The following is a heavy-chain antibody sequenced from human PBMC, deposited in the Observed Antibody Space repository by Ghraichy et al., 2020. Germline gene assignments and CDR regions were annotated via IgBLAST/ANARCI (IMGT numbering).Heavy chain of an antibody. CDR2: IYGGGETT. CDR1: GFTFASYG. Sequence: GGSLRLSCATSGFTFASYGMSWVRQAPGKGLEWVSAIYGGGETTFSADSVKGRFTISRDNSKNTLYLQMNSLRAEDTAIYYGVKDRTYYESVPGDFWGQGTLVTVSS. CDR3: VKDRTYYESVPGDF. V-gene: IGHV3-23*01. J-gene: IGHJ4*02. D-gene: IGHD1-26*01.